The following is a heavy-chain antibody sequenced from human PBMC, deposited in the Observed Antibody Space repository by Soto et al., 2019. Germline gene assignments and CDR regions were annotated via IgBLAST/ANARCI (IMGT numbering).Heavy chain of an antibody. Sequence: QVQLVESGGGVVQPGRSLRLSCAASGFTFSSYGMHWVRQAPGKGLEWVAAIWYDGSNKYYADSVKGRFTISRDNYKNTLYLQMNSLRAEDTAVYYCARDRASIVGATQFDYWGQGTLVTVSS. J-gene: IGHJ4*02. CDR2: IWYDGSNK. V-gene: IGHV3-33*01. CDR3: ARDRASIVGATQFDY. D-gene: IGHD1-26*01. CDR1: GFTFSSYG.